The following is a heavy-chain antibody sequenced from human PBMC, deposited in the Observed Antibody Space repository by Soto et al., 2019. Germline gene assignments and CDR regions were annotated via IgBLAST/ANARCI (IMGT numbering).Heavy chain of an antibody. CDR3: AHSPSPRNYGYWTDY. CDR1: GFSLSTSGVG. D-gene: IGHD3-10*01. CDR2: IYWDDDK. V-gene: IGHV2-5*02. Sequence: QITLKESGPTLVKPTQTLTLTCTFSGFSLSTSGVGVGWIRQPPGKALEWLALIYWDDDKRYSSSLKSRLTITQDTSKNPVVLTMTNMDPVDTATYYCAHSPSPRNYGYWTDYWGQGTLVTVSS. J-gene: IGHJ4*02.